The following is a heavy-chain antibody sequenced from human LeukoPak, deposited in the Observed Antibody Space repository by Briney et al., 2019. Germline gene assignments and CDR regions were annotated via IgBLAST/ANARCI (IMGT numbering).Heavy chain of an antibody. CDR1: GGTFSSYA. J-gene: IGHJ6*04. CDR3: ARTDYGSGNGMDV. Sequence: GASVKVSCTASGGTFSSYAISWVRQAPGQGLEWMGGIIPIFGTANYAQKFQGRVTITADKSTSTAYMELSSLRSEDTAVYYCARTDYGSGNGMDVWGKGTTVTVSS. D-gene: IGHD3-10*01. CDR2: IIPIFGTA. V-gene: IGHV1-69*06.